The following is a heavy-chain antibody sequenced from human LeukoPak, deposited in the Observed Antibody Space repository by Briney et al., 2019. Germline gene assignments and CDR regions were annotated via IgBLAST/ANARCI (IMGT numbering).Heavy chain of an antibody. Sequence: PGGSLILSCAASGFTFTNHAMSRVRQAPGKGLEWISVMSGSGGNTYYANSVKGRFTISRDNSKNTLYLQMNSLRVEDTAVYYCAGNFGDHVRGLDYWGQGTLVTVSS. CDR2: MSGSGGNT. D-gene: IGHD4-17*01. V-gene: IGHV3-23*01. J-gene: IGHJ4*02. CDR1: GFTFTNHA. CDR3: AGNFGDHVRGLDY.